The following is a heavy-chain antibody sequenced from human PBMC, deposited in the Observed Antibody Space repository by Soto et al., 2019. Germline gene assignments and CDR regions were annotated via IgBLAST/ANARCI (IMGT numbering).Heavy chain of an antibody. D-gene: IGHD3-10*01. CDR1: GYTFTNND. CDR3: ARVGAYFGEFDYFDY. Sequence: VKVSCKASGYTFTNNDINWVRQAPGQGLEWIGWMNTNTNTTDSAEVFEGRVSLTWDTSISTANAENSVYLQVNSLRAEDTAVYYCARVGAYFGEFDYFDYWGQGTPVTVSS. CDR2: MNTNTNTT. V-gene: IGHV1-8*01. J-gene: IGHJ4*02.